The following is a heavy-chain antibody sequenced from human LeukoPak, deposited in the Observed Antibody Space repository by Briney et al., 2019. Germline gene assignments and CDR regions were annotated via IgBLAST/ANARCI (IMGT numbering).Heavy chain of an antibody. CDR1: GFTFSNYE. CDR2: ISESGSLI. Sequence: GGSLRLSCAASGFTFSNYEMNWVRQAPGKGLEWVAYISESGSLIYYADSVMGRFTISRDNSKNSLFLQMSSLRAEDTAVYYRARDSGSGTTGNEFDYWGQGTLVSVSS. J-gene: IGHJ4*02. D-gene: IGHD1-1*01. V-gene: IGHV3-48*03. CDR3: ARDSGSGTTGNEFDY.